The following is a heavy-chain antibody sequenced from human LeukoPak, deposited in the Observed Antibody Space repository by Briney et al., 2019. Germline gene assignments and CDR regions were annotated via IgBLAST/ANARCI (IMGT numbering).Heavy chain of an antibody. D-gene: IGHD4-17*01. J-gene: IGHJ4*02. CDR3: ARKKEWGDYGERYYFDY. Sequence: GASVKVSCKASGYTFTGYYMHWVRQAPGQGLEWMGWINPNSGGTNYAQKFQGRVTMTRDTSISTAYMELSRLRSDDTAVYYCARKKEWGDYGERYYFDYWGQGALVSV. CDR1: GYTFTGYY. V-gene: IGHV1-2*02. CDR2: INPNSGGT.